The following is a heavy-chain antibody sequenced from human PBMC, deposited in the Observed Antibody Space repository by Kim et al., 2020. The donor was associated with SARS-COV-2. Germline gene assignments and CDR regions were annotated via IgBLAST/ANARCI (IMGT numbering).Heavy chain of an antibody. CDR3: ANGISSSSPHFDY. D-gene: IGHD6-6*01. J-gene: IGHJ4*02. CDR1: GFTFSDYV. CDR2: ISYDGSNK. V-gene: IGHV3-30*18. Sequence: GGSLRLSCAASGFTFSDYVMHWVRQAPGKGLEWVTVISYDGSNKYYADSVKGRFTISRDNSKNTLSLQMNSLRAEDTAVYYCANGISSSSPHFDYWGQGTLVTVSS.